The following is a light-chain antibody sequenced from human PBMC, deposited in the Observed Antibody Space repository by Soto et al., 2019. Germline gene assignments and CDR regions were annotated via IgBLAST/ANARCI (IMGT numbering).Light chain of an antibody. Sequence: VMTQSPAPLSVSPGERAALSCRASQSVSTNLAWYQQKPGQPPRLIIYFASTRATAVPARFTAGGSGTEFTLTISSLQSDDLAVYYCQQYDKWPRTLGQGTKVDIK. CDR2: FAS. CDR3: QQYDKWPRT. V-gene: IGKV3-15*01. CDR1: QSVSTN. J-gene: IGKJ1*01.